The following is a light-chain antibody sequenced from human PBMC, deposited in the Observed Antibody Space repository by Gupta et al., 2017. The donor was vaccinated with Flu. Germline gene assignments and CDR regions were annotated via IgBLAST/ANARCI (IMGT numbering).Light chain of an antibody. CDR3: QQRSNRPPYT. Sequence: LSLAPGERATTSSRASRHGSRYVAGYQQKPGQNPRLLINDAANSATGIPARCSGSRSGTDFTLTISSLEPEDFSVYYCQQRSNRPPYTFGQGTKLQIK. V-gene: IGKV3-11*01. CDR1: RHGSRY. CDR2: DAA. J-gene: IGKJ2*01.